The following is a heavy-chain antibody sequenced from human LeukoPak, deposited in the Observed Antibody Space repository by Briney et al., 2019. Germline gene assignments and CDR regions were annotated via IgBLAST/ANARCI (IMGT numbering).Heavy chain of an antibody. Sequence: SETLSLTCAVYGGSFSDYYWTWIRQPPGKGLEWIGEINHSGSTNYNPSLKSRVTISVDTSKNQFSLKLSSVTAADTAVYYCAGLCSSTSCYIVDYWGQGTLVTVSS. D-gene: IGHD2-2*01. CDR1: GGSFSDYY. CDR3: AGLCSSTSCYIVDY. CDR2: INHSGST. J-gene: IGHJ4*02. V-gene: IGHV4-34*01.